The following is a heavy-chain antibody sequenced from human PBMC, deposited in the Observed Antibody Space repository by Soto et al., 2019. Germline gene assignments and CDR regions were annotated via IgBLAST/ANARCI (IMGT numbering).Heavy chain of an antibody. CDR2: MSPKNGNT. J-gene: IGHJ4*02. D-gene: IGHD7-27*01. CDR1: GYTFTSYD. CDR3: TRGPPDWGFDY. V-gene: IGHV1-8*01. Sequence: QVQLVQSGAEVKKPGASVKVSCKASGYTFTSYDINWVRQATGQGLEWIGWMSPKNGNTGYAQKFQGRVTMTRNPSIRTAYMELRSLTSEDTAVYYCTRGPPDWGFDYWGQGTLVPVSS.